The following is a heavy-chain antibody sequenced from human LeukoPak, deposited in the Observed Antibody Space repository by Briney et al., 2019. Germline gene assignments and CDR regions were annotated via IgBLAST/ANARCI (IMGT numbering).Heavy chain of an antibody. V-gene: IGHV3-11*06. CDR3: AREYSSSSGRSFDY. CDR1: GFTFSDYY. J-gene: IGHJ4*02. D-gene: IGHD6-6*01. Sequence: GGSLRLSCAASGFTFSDYYMSWIRQAPGKGLEWVSYISGSSSYTNYADSVKGRFTISRDNARNSLYLQMNSLRAEDTAVYYCAREYSSSSGRSFDYWGQGTLVIVSS. CDR2: ISGSSSYT.